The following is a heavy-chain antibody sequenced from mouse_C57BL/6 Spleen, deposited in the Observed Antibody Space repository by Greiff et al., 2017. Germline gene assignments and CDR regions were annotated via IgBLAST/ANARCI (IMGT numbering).Heavy chain of an antibody. Sequence: QVQLKQSGAELAKPGASVKLSCKASGYTFTSYWMHWVKQRPGQGLEWIGYINPSSGYTKYNQKFKDKATLTADKSSSTAYMQLSSLTYEDSAVYYCARDTTVEEGAMDYWGQGTSVTVSS. V-gene: IGHV1-7*01. D-gene: IGHD1-1*01. CDR1: GYTFTSYW. CDR2: INPSSGYT. J-gene: IGHJ4*01. CDR3: ARDTTVEEGAMDY.